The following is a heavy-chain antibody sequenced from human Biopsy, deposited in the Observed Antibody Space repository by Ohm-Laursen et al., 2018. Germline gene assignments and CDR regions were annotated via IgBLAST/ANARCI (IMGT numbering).Heavy chain of an antibody. Sequence: SLRLSCTAPGFTFSDAWMNWVRQAPGKGLEWVAHIDVSDYNTYYADSVRGRFTISRDNSKQMVHLEINSLTADDTAVYYCVKQWGGYNFDSWGQGTLVTVSS. J-gene: IGHJ5*01. CDR1: GFTFSDAW. V-gene: IGHV3-23*01. D-gene: IGHD1-14*01. CDR2: IDVSDYNT. CDR3: VKQWGGYNFDS.